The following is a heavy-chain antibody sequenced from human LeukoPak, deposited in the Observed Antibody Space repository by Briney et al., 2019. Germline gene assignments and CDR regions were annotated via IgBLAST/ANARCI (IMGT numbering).Heavy chain of an antibody. J-gene: IGHJ6*03. Sequence: ASVKVSCKASGYTFSTYGISWVRQAPGQGLACMGWISGHNGNTNYEQKFQGRVTMTTDTSTNTAYMELRSLRSDDTAVYYCARDPYWSGNYTGIRYYYYYMDVWGKGTTVTVSS. CDR1: GYTFSTYG. V-gene: IGHV1-18*01. CDR3: ARDPYWSGNYTGIRYYYYYMDV. CDR2: ISGHNGNT. D-gene: IGHD3-3*01.